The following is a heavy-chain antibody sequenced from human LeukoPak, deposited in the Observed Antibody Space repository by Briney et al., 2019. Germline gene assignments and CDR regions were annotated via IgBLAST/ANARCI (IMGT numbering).Heavy chain of an antibody. V-gene: IGHV3-30*04. CDR3: ANGRARLWFGESTPDAFDI. D-gene: IGHD3-10*01. CDR1: GFTFSSYA. Sequence: PGRSLRLSCAASGFTFSSYAMHWVRQAPGKGLEWVAFIRYDGSNKYYADSVKGRFTISRDNSKNTLYLQMNSLRAEDTAVYYCANGRARLWFGESTPDAFDIWGQGTMVTVSS. J-gene: IGHJ3*02. CDR2: IRYDGSNK.